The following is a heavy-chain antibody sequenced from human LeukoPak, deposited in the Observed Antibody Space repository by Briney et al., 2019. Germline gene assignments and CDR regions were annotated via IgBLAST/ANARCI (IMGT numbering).Heavy chain of an antibody. CDR3: TKGGGISANPLDP. D-gene: IGHD4-23*01. J-gene: IGHJ5*02. Sequence: ERSLRLSCAASGFSLWTSGIHWVRQAPGKGLEWLSLTTHDGMYTNYADSVKGRFTISTDTSKNTVYLQMNSLRPEDTAVYYCTKGGGISANPLDPWGQGTLVIVS. CDR2: TTHDGMYT. V-gene: IGHV3-30*18. CDR1: GFSLWTSG.